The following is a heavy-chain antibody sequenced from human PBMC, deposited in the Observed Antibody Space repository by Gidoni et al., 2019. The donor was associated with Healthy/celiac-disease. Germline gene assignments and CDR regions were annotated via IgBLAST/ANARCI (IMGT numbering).Heavy chain of an antibody. CDR1: GGPISSYY. CDR3: ARGGYCSGGSCYPYFDY. D-gene: IGHD2-15*01. CDR2: IYYSGST. J-gene: IGHJ4*02. Sequence: QVQLQESGPGLVKPSETLSLTCPVSGGPISSYYWSWIRQPPGKGLEWIGYIYYSGSTNYNPSLKSRVTISVDTSKNQFSLKLSSVTAADTAVYYCARGGYCSGGSCYPYFDYWGQGTLVTVSS. V-gene: IGHV4-59*08.